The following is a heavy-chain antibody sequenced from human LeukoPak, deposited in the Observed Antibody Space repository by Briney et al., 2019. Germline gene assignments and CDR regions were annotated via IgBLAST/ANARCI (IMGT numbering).Heavy chain of an antibody. CDR3: AKRNSGNFPFDS. CDR2: ISRTDDIT. CDR1: GFTFSAYA. D-gene: IGHD1-7*01. J-gene: IGHJ4*02. Sequence: GGSLRLSCAASGFTFSAYAMTWVRQAPGKGLEWVSIISRTDDITYYADSVRGRFTISRDNSKNILYLQMNSLRAEDTAVYYCAKRNSGNFPFDSWGLGTLVTVSP. V-gene: IGHV3-23*01.